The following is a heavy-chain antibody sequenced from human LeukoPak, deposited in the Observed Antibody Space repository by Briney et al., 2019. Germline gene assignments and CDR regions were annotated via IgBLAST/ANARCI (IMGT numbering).Heavy chain of an antibody. D-gene: IGHD6-19*01. CDR2: INAGGGT. V-gene: IGHV3-23*01. CDR3: ANSRDSQWPIT. CDR1: GFTFSSYA. J-gene: IGHJ5*02. Sequence: GGSLILSCAASGFTFSSYAMAWVRQAPGKGLEWVSAINAGGGTYYADSVKGQFIISRDNSENTVYLQLNSLRAEDTAVYHCANSRDSQWPITWGQGTLVTVSS.